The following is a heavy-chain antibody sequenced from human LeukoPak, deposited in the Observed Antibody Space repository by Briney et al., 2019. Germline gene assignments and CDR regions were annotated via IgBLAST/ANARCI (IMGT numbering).Heavy chain of an antibody. J-gene: IGHJ6*02. V-gene: IGHV3-30*18. D-gene: IGHD3-22*01. CDR1: GFTFSSYG. CDR2: ISYDGSDQ. CDR3: AKDWSVVARTVYYYYGMDV. Sequence: GRSLRLSCAASGFTFSSYGMHWVRQAPGKGLEWVTVISYDGSDQYHADSVKGRFTISRDNSKNTLYLQMNSLRAEDTAVYYCAKDWSVVARTVYYYYGMDVWGQGTTVTVSS.